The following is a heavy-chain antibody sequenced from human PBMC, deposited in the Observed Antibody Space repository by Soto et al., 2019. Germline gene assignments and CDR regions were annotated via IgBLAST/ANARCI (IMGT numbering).Heavy chain of an antibody. CDR1: GGSISSGDYY. D-gene: IGHD3-16*02. J-gene: IGHJ5*02. Sequence: SETLSLTCTVSGGSISSGDYYWRWIRQHPGKDLEWIGYIHNSGTTYYIPPLKSRVTMSVDTSKNQLSLKLTSVTAADTALYYCARGVTFGGVIAPRFDPWGQGTRVTVYS. V-gene: IGHV4-31*03. CDR2: IHNSGTT. CDR3: ARGVTFGGVIAPRFDP.